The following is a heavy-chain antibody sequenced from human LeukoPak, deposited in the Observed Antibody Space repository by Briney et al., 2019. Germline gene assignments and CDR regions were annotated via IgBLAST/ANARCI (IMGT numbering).Heavy chain of an antibody. Sequence: ASVKVSCKASGYTFTSYGISWVRQAPGQGLEWMGWISAYNGNTNYAQKLQGRVTMSTDTSTSTAYMELRSLRSDDTAVYYCARDRIGPLLRYFDWLSKAFDYWGQGTLVTVSS. J-gene: IGHJ4*02. D-gene: IGHD3-9*01. CDR3: ARDRIGPLLRYFDWLSKAFDY. CDR2: ISAYNGNT. CDR1: GYTFTSYG. V-gene: IGHV1-18*01.